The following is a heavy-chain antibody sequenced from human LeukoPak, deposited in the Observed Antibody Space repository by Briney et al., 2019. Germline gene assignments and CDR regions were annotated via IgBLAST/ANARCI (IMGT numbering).Heavy chain of an antibody. CDR1: GYTFTSYA. CDR2: INTNTGNP. V-gene: IGHV7-4-1*02. J-gene: IGHJ4*02. CDR3: ARDSKGQSSSGWYDY. Sequence: ASVKVSGKASGYTFTSYAMNWVRQAPGQGLEWMGWINTNTGNPTYAQGFTGRFVFSLDTSVSTAYLQISSLKAEDTAVYYCARDSKGQSSSGWYDYWGQGTLVTVSS. D-gene: IGHD6-19*01.